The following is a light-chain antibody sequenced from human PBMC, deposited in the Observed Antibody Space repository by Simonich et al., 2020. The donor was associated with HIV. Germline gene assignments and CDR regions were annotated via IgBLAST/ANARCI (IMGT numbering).Light chain of an antibody. Sequence: SYVLTQPPSVSVAPGKTARITCGGNNIGSKSVDWYQQKPGQAPVVVIYDDSDLPSGIPERFSGSSSRNTATLTISWVEDGDEADYYCQVWDSSSDHAVFGGGTQLTVL. CDR3: QVWDSSSDHAV. CDR2: DDS. V-gene: IGLV3-21*04. J-gene: IGLJ7*01. CDR1: NIGSKS.